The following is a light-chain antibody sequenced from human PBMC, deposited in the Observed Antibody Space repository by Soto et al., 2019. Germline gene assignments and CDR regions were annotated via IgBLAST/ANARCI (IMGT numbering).Light chain of an antibody. CDR2: DVS. J-gene: IGKJ4*01. CDR1: QSVNNY. Sequence: EIVLTQSPATLSLSPGERATLSCRASQSVNNYLAWYQQKPGQAPRLLIYDVSNRATGLLARFSGSGSGTDFTLTITSLEREEFAIYYCHERINWPLTFGGGTKVEIK. V-gene: IGKV3-11*01. CDR3: HERINWPLT.